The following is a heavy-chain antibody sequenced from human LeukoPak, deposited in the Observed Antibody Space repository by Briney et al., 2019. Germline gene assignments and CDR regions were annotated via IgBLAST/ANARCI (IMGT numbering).Heavy chain of an antibody. D-gene: IGHD3-10*01. CDR3: ATYYYGSGSYYNEDY. CDR2: IIPIFGTA. J-gene: IGHJ4*02. Sequence: PVKVSCKASGGTFSSYAISWVRQAPGQGLEWMGGIIPIFGTANYAQKFQGRVTITADESTSTAYMELSSLRSEDTAVYYCATYYYGSGSYYNEDYWGQGTLVTVSS. V-gene: IGHV1-69*01. CDR1: GGTFSSYA.